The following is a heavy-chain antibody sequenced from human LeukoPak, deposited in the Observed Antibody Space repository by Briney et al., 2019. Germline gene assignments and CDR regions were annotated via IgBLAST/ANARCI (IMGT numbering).Heavy chain of an antibody. Sequence: PSETLSLTCTVSGGSISSYYWSWIRQPPGKGLEWIGYIYDSGSTNYNHSLKSRVTISVNTSKDPLSLKLSSVTAPETAVYYWECLTTADAFDIWGQGAMVTVSS. CDR1: GGSISSYY. V-gene: IGHV4-59*01. CDR3: ECLTTADAFDI. CDR2: IYDSGST. J-gene: IGHJ3*02. D-gene: IGHD3-22*01.